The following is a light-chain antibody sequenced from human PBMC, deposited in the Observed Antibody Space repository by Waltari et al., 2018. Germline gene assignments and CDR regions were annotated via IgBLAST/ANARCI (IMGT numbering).Light chain of an antibody. CDR2: DVS. J-gene: IGLJ2*01. CDR1: SSDVGGYNY. Sequence: QSALTQPASVSGSPGQSIPISCTGTSSDVGGYNYVSWYQQHPAKAPKLMIYDVSRRPSGVSNRFSGSKSGNTASLTISGLQAEDEADYYCSSYTSSSTLVFGGGTKLTVL. V-gene: IGLV2-14*01. CDR3: SSYTSSSTLV.